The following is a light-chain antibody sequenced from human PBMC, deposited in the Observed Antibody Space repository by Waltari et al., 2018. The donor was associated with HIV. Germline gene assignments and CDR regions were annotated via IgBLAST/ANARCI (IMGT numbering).Light chain of an antibody. CDR2: DTK. V-gene: IGLV1-51*01. CDR3: GTWDNSLSAFWV. CDR1: TSTIGNNF. J-gene: IGLJ3*02. Sequence: QSVLTQPPSVSAAPGQKVTTSCSGSTSTIGNNFFPWFQQLPATAPKLLIYDTKKRPSGIPDRFSASKSGTSATLAITGLQTGDEAVYYCGTWDNSLSAFWVFGGGTKVTVL.